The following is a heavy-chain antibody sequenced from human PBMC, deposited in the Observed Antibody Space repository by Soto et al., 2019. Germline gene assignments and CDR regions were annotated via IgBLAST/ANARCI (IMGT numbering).Heavy chain of an antibody. D-gene: IGHD4-17*01. J-gene: IGHJ4*02. CDR1: GYTFTSHD. V-gene: IGHV1-8*01. CDR3: ARWDYGYYARLDY. Sequence: QVQLVQSGAEVKKSGASVKVSCKASGYTFTSHDINWVRQATGQGLEWMGWMNPNSGNTGYAQKLQGRVTMTRNTSISTAYMELSSLRSEDTAVYYCARWDYGYYARLDYWGKGTLVTVSS. CDR2: MNPNSGNT.